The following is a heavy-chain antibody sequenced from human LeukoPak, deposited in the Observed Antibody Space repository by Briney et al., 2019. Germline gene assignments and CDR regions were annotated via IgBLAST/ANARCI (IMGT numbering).Heavy chain of an antibody. CDR1: GFTFSRYS. CDR3: AKGLYSSSWQNYYYYYMDV. V-gene: IGHV3-23*01. CDR2: ISGSGGST. Sequence: GGSLRLSCAASGFTFSRYSMNWVRQAPGKGLEWVSAISGSGGSTYYADSVKGRFTISRDNSKNTLHLQMNSLRAEDTAVYYCAKGLYSSSWQNYYYYYMDVWGKGTTVTVSS. D-gene: IGHD6-13*01. J-gene: IGHJ6*03.